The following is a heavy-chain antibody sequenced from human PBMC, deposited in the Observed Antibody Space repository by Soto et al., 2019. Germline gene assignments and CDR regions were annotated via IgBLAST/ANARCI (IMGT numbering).Heavy chain of an antibody. CDR1: GFTFSSYG. CDR3: ARDLIVGATTAGYYYGMDV. D-gene: IGHD1-26*01. Sequence: QVQLVESGGGVVQPGRSLRLSCAASGFTFSSYGMHWVRQAPGKGLEWVAVIWYDGSNKYYADSVKGRFTISRDNSKNTLYLQMNSLRAEDTAVYYCARDLIVGATTAGYYYGMDVWGQGTTVTVSS. J-gene: IGHJ6*02. CDR2: IWYDGSNK. V-gene: IGHV3-33*01.